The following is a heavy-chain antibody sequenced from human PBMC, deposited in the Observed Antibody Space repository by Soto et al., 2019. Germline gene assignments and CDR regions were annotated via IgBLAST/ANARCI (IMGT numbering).Heavy chain of an antibody. V-gene: IGHV1-46*01. D-gene: IGHD2-8*01. J-gene: IGHJ4*02. CDR2: IKPSDGDT. CDR1: RYTFTSYY. Sequence: ASVKVSCKASRYTFTSYYMHWVRQAPGQGLEWRGIIKPSDGDTSYSQKFQGSVTMTRETSTGTVYMELTSLRSEDTAVYYCAIGPSPVKMKVSVYENYFDYWGEGPIATVST. CDR3: AIGPSPVKMKVSVYENYFDY.